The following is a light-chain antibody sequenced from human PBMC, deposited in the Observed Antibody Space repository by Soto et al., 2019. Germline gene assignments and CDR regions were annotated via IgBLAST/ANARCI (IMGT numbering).Light chain of an antibody. J-gene: IGKJ1*01. CDR1: QSVSSSY. CDR3: QQYGSSPAWT. V-gene: IGKV3-20*01. CDR2: GAS. Sequence: EIVLTQSPGTLSLSPGERATLSCRASQSVSSSYLAWYQQKTGQAPRLLIYGASSRATGIPDRFSGSGSGTDSTLTISRLEPEDFAVYSCQQYGSSPAWTFGQGTKVEIK.